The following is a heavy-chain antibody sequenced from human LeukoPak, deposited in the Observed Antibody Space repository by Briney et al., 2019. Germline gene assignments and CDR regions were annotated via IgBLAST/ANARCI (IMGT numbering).Heavy chain of an antibody. V-gene: IGHV4-59*08. CDR2: IYYSGST. D-gene: IGHD2-2*01. CDR3: ARHSCSTSSCSDDWFDT. Sequence: SETLSLTCTVSGGSISSYYWSWIRQPPGKGLEWIGYIYYSGSTNYNPSLKSRVTISVDTSKNQFSLKLTSVTAADTAMYYCARHSCSTSSCSDDWFDTWGQGTLVTVSS. CDR1: GGSISSYY. J-gene: IGHJ5*02.